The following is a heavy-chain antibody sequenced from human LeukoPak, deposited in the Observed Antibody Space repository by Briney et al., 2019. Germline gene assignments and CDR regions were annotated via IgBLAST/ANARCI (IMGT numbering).Heavy chain of an antibody. CDR3: ARNAPLRYCTNGVCLYYFDY. D-gene: IGHD2-8*01. V-gene: IGHV4-31*03. J-gene: IGHJ4*02. CDR1: GGSISSGGYY. Sequence: SETLSLTCTVSGGSISSGGYYWSWIRQHPGKGLEWIGCIYYSGSTYYNPSLKSRVTISVDTSKNQFSLKLSSVTAADTAVYYCARNAPLRYCTNGVCLYYFDYWGQGTLVTVSS. CDR2: IYYSGST.